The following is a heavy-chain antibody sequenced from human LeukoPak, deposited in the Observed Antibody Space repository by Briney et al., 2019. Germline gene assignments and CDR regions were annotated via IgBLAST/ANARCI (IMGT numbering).Heavy chain of an antibody. CDR3: ARAYAGGYSV. J-gene: IGHJ4*02. CDR2: IIPIFGTA. V-gene: IGHV1-69*05. D-gene: IGHD2-2*01. CDR1: GGTFSSYA. Sequence: ASVKVSCKASGGTFSSYAISWVRQDPGQGLEWMGRIIPIFGTANYAQKFQGRVTITTDESTSTAYMELSSLRSEDTAVYYCARAYAGGYSVWGQGTLVTVSS.